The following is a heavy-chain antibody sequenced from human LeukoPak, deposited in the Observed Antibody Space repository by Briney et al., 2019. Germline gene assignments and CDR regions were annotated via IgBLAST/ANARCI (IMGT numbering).Heavy chain of an antibody. J-gene: IGHJ1*01. D-gene: IGHD6-19*01. Sequence: PGGSLRLSCAASGFTFSSYAMSWVRQAPGKGLEWVSAISGSGGSTYYADSVKGRFTISRDNAKNSLYLQMNSLRAEDTAVYYCARAAVAGTLVYFQHWGQGTLVTVSS. CDR2: ISGSGGST. V-gene: IGHV3-23*01. CDR1: GFTFSSYA. CDR3: ARAAVAGTLVYFQH.